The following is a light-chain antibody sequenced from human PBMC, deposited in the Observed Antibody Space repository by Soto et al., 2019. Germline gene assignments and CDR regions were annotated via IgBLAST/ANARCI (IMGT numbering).Light chain of an antibody. CDR2: GAS. CDR3: QQYGSSF. CDR1: PSVSSSY. V-gene: IGKV3-20*01. J-gene: IGKJ5*01. Sequence: EIVLTQSPGTLSLSPGERATLSCRASPSVSSSYLAWYQQKPGQAPRLLIYGASSRATGIPDRFSGSGSGTDFTLTISRLEPEDFAVYYCQQYGSSFFGQGTLLEIK.